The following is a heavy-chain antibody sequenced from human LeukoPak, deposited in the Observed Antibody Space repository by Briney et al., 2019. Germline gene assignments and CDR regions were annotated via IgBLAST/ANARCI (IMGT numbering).Heavy chain of an antibody. D-gene: IGHD5-18*01. CDR2: ISSSGSTI. CDR3: VTAGQYRFDN. Sequence: PGGSLRLSCAASGFAFSDYYMSWIRQAPGKGLEWVSYISSSGSTIYYADSVKGRFTISRDNAKNTLYLQMHSVRDEDTAVYYCVTAGQYRFDNWGRGTLVTVSS. CDR1: GFAFSDYY. J-gene: IGHJ4*02. V-gene: IGHV3-11*04.